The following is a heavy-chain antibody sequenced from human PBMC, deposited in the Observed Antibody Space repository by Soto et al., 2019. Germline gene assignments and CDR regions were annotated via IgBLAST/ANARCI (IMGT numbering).Heavy chain of an antibody. CDR3: AKFGMATTKRGPPYYFDY. CDR1: GFTFTSYA. J-gene: IGHJ4*02. Sequence: LRLSCAAFGFTFTSYAMSWFRQAPGKGLEWVSVISGSCGVAFYADSVKGRFTISRDNSKNTVYLQMNSLRAEDTALYYCAKFGMATTKRGPPYYFDYWGQGTLVTVSS. D-gene: IGHD1-1*01. CDR2: ISGSCGVA. V-gene: IGHV3-23*01.